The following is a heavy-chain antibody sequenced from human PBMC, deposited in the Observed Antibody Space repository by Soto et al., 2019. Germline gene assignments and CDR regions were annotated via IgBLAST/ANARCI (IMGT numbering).Heavy chain of an antibody. CDR3: ARRGYCSSTSCYRGAVAPMDV. Sequence: GSLRLSCAASGFTFSDYYMSWIRQAPGKGLEWVSYISSSGSTIYYADSVKGRFTISRDNAKNSLYLQMNSLRAEDTAVYYCARRGYCSSTSCYRGAVAPMDVWGQGTTVTVSS. CDR2: ISSSGSTI. D-gene: IGHD2-2*02. J-gene: IGHJ6*02. CDR1: GFTFSDYY. V-gene: IGHV3-11*01.